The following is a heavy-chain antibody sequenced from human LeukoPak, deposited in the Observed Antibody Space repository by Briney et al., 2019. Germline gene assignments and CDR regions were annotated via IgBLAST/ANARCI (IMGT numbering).Heavy chain of an antibody. CDR2: IYYSGST. D-gene: IGHD3-22*01. V-gene: IGHV4-39*01. J-gene: IGHJ4*02. CDR3: ARQRRYYYDSSGYPDH. Sequence: SETLSLTCTDSGGSISSSSYYWGWIRQPPGKGLEWIGSIYYSGSTYYNPSLKSRVTTSVDTSKNQFSLKLSSVTAADTAVYYCARQRRYYYDSSGYPDHWGQGTLVTVSS. CDR1: GGSISSSSYY.